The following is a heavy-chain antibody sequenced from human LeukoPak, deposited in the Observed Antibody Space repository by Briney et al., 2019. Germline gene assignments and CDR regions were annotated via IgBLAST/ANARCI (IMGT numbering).Heavy chain of an antibody. D-gene: IGHD3-22*01. CDR2: ISGSGGNT. Sequence: GGSLRLSCAASGFTFSSYAMSWVRQAPGKGLEWVSAISGSGGNTYYADSVKGRFTISRDNSKNTLYLQMNSLRAEDTAVYYCAKDIYYDSSGHDYWGQGTLVTVSS. J-gene: IGHJ4*02. CDR1: GFTFSSYA. V-gene: IGHV3-23*01. CDR3: AKDIYYDSSGHDY.